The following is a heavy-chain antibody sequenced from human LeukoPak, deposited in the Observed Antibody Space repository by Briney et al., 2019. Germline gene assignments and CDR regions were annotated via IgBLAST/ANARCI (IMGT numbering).Heavy chain of an antibody. CDR3: ARDSYYDSSGYLDY. V-gene: IGHV3-30*04. CDR1: GFTFSSYA. D-gene: IGHD3-22*01. J-gene: IGHJ4*02. CDR2: ISYDGSNK. Sequence: PGRSLRFSCAASGFTFSSYAMHWVRQAPGKGLEWVAVISYDGSNKYYADSVKGRFTISRDNSKNTLYLQMNSLRAEDTAVYYCARDSYYDSSGYLDYWGQGTLVTVSS.